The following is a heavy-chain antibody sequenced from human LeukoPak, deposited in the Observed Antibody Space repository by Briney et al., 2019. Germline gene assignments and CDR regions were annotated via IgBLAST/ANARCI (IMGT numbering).Heavy chain of an antibody. J-gene: IGHJ4*02. D-gene: IGHD5-12*01. CDR2: IYHSGGT. V-gene: IGHV4-38-2*01. CDR1: GYSISSGYC. CDR3: ARVATTTNPPQRPFDY. Sequence: SETQSLTCAVSGYSISSGYCWGWIRQPPGKGLEWIGSIYHSGGTYYNPSLKSRVTISVDTSKNQFSLKLSSVTAADTAVYYCARVATTTNPPQRPFDYWGQGTLVTVSS.